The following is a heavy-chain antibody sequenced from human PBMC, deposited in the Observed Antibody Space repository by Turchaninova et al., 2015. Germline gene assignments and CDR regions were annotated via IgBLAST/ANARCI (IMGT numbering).Heavy chain of an antibody. CDR2: IPYDGSNH. CDR3: SKGGPSVAVSGSAPFDY. Sequence: LVESGGGVVQPGGSLRLSCAASGFTFSTYGMHWVRQAPGKGLEWVAFIPYDGSNHYYADSVKGRFTVSRDNSKNTQYLQVNSLRTEDTAVYYCSKGGPSVAVSGSAPFDYWGQGTLVTVSS. D-gene: IGHD6-19*01. V-gene: IGHV3-30*02. J-gene: IGHJ4*02. CDR1: GFTFSTYG.